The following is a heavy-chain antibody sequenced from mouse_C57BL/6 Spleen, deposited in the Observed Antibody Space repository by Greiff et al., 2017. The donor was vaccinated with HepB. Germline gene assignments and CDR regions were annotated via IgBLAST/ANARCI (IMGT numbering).Heavy chain of an antibody. D-gene: IGHD3-2*02. Sequence: VQLQQPGAELVKPGASVKLSCKASGYTFTSYWMQWVKQRPGQGLEWIGEIDPSDSYTNYNQKFKGKATLTVDTSSSTAYMQLSSLTSEDSAVYYCARRGRTAQAHFDYWGQGTTLTVSS. CDR3: ARRGRTAQAHFDY. V-gene: IGHV1-50*01. CDR2: IDPSDSYT. J-gene: IGHJ2*01. CDR1: GYTFTSYW.